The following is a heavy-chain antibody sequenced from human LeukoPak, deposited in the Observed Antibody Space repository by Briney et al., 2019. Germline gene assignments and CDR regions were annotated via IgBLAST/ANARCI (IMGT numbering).Heavy chain of an antibody. Sequence: GGSLRLSCAASGFTFTTYTMNWVRQPPGKGLEWISYIRTSGGVVSYTDSVKGRFTISTDSAKNSLYLQMNSLRDDDTAVYYCATSYPADWGQGTLVIVSS. CDR3: ATSYPAD. CDR2: IRTSGGVV. V-gene: IGHV3-48*02. CDR1: GFTFTTYT. J-gene: IGHJ4*02.